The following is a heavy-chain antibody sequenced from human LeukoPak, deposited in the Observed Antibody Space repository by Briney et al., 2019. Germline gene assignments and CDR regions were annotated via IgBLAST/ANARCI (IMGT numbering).Heavy chain of an antibody. Sequence: ASVKVSCKASGYTFTSYGISWVRQAPGQGLEWMGWISAYNGNTNYAQKLQGRVTMTTDTSTSTAYMELRSLRSDDTAVYYCARVLYIAAAGGVYYGMDVWGKGTTVTVSS. CDR3: ARVLYIAAAGGVYYGMDV. J-gene: IGHJ6*04. V-gene: IGHV1-18*04. D-gene: IGHD6-13*01. CDR1: GYTFTSYG. CDR2: ISAYNGNT.